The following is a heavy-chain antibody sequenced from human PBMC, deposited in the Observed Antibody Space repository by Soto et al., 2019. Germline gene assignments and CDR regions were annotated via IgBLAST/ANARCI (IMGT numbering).Heavy chain of an antibody. CDR3: ARDAIPLGYCSSTSCYPYPDY. V-gene: IGHV3-33*01. D-gene: IGHD2-2*01. Sequence: GGSLSLSCAASGFTFSSYGIHWVRRAPEKGLEWVAVIWYDGSNKYYADSVKGRFTISRDNSKNTLYLQMNSLRAEDTAVYYWARDAIPLGYCSSTSCYPYPDYWGQGTLVTVSS. J-gene: IGHJ4*02. CDR1: GFTFSSYG. CDR2: IWYDGSNK.